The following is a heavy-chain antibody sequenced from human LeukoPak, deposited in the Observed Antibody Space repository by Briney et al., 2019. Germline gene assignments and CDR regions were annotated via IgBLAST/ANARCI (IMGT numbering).Heavy chain of an antibody. Sequence: GGSLSLSCAASEFTFSSYAMSWVRQAPGKGLEWVSAISGSGGSTYYADSVKGRFTISRDNSKNTLYLQMNSLRAEDTAVYYCAGAYYYDSSGYYLSFPSNYWGQGTLVTVSS. V-gene: IGHV3-23*01. CDR3: AGAYYYDSSGYYLSFPSNY. CDR2: ISGSGGST. CDR1: EFTFSSYA. D-gene: IGHD3-22*01. J-gene: IGHJ4*02.